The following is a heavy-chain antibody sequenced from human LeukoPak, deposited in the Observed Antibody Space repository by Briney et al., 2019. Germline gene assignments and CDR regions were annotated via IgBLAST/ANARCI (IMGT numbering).Heavy chain of an antibody. D-gene: IGHD3-3*01. CDR3: AKEGLDLDFWSGYYIDY. V-gene: IGHV3-30*02. J-gene: IGHJ4*02. CDR1: GFTFSSYG. Sequence: GGSLRLSRAASGFTFSSYGMHWVRQAPGKGLEWVAFIRYDGSNKYYADSVKGRFTISRDNSKNTLYLQMNSLRAEDTAVYYCAKEGLDLDFWSGYYIDYWGQGTLVTVSS. CDR2: IRYDGSNK.